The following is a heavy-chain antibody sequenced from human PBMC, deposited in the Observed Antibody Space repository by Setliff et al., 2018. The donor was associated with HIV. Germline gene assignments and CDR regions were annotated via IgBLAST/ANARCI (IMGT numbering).Heavy chain of an antibody. CDR2: ISHSGST. Sequence: SETLSLTCVVSGYSISSGYYWGWIRQPPGKGLEWIASISHSGSTYHNPSLKSRVTISVDTSKKQFSLKLSSVTAADTAVHYCARLVEAYDSSGYFFNWFDPWGQGTLVTVSS. CDR1: GYSISSGYY. D-gene: IGHD3-22*01. J-gene: IGHJ5*02. CDR3: ARLVEAYDSSGYFFNWFDP. V-gene: IGHV4-38-2*01.